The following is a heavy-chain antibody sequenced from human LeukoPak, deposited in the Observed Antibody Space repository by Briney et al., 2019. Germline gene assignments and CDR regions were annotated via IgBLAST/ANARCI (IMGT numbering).Heavy chain of an antibody. CDR2: ITAGNGNT. Sequence: ASVKVSCKASGYTFTNYAMRWVRQAPGQRLEWMGWITAGNGNTEYSQKFQGRVTINRDTSASTAYMTLSSLRSEDTAVYYCARATGNFDYWGQGTLVTVSS. CDR1: GYTFTNYA. J-gene: IGHJ4*02. CDR3: ARATGNFDY. D-gene: IGHD2-8*02. V-gene: IGHV1-3*01.